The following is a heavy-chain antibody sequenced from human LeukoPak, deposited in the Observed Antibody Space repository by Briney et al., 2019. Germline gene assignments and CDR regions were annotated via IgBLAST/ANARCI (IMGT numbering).Heavy chain of an antibody. J-gene: IGHJ4*02. CDR1: GFTFSSYG. V-gene: IGHV3-30*03. CDR3: ARDKVPDGKWDIDY. D-gene: IGHD1-26*01. Sequence: PGGSLRLSCAASGFTFSSYGMHWVRQAPGKGLEWVAVISYDGSNKYYADSVKGRFTISRDNSKNTLYLQMNSLRAEDTAVYYCARDKVPDGKWDIDYWGQGTLVTASS. CDR2: ISYDGSNK.